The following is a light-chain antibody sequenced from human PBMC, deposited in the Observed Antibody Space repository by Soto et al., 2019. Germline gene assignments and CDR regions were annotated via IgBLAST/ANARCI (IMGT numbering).Light chain of an antibody. J-gene: IGKJ2*01. V-gene: IGKV3-11*01. Sequence: DIVLTQSPGTLSLSPGERATLSCRASQTIGNYLLWFQQKPGQAPRLLIYDASNRASGIPAGFSDSGSGTDFALTISSLETEDFAVYFCQHRAKWPYTFGQGTKLEIK. CDR2: DAS. CDR1: QTIGNY. CDR3: QHRAKWPYT.